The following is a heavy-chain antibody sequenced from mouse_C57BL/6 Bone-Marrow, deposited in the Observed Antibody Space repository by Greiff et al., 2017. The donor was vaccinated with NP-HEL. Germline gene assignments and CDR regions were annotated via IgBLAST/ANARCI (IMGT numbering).Heavy chain of an antibody. Sequence: QVHVKQPGAELVMPGASVKLSCKASGYTFTSYWMHWVKQRPGQGLEWIGEIDPSDSYTNYNQKFKGKSTLTVDKSSSTAYMQLSSLTSEDSAVYYCARSEDDYDDAMDYWGQGTSVTVSS. CDR1: GYTFTSYW. J-gene: IGHJ4*01. CDR2: IDPSDSYT. V-gene: IGHV1-69*01. CDR3: ARSEDDYDDAMDY. D-gene: IGHD2-4*01.